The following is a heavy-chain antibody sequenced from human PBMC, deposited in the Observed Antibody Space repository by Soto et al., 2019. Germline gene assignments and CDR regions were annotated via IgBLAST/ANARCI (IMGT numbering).Heavy chain of an antibody. CDR2: ISYDGSNK. V-gene: IGHV3-30*03. CDR1: GFTFSSYG. Sequence: GGSLRLSCAASGFTFSSYGMHWVRQAPGKGLEWVAVISYDGSNKYYADSVKGRFTISRDNSKNTLYLQMNSLRAEDTAVYYCARLGYYDSSGAFDYWGQGT. J-gene: IGHJ4*02. CDR3: ARLGYYDSSGAFDY. D-gene: IGHD3-22*01.